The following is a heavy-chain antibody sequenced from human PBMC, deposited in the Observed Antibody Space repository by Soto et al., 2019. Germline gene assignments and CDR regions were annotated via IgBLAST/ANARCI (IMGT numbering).Heavy chain of an antibody. V-gene: IGHV1-8*01. CDR1: GYTFTSYD. D-gene: IGHD2-21*01. Sequence: QVQLVQSGAEVKKPGASVKVSCKASGYTFTSYDINWVRQATGQGLEGMGCMNPNIGNTGYAQRYQVRVTMTRNTSISTEYMELSSLRSEDTAVYYCARERTYFGAYWGQGTLVTVSS. CDR3: ARERTYFGAY. CDR2: MNPNIGNT. J-gene: IGHJ4*02.